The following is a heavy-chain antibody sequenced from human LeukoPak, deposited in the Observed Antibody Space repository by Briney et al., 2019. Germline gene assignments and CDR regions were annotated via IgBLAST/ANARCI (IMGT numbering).Heavy chain of an antibody. CDR1: GHTLTELS. J-gene: IGHJ4*02. CDR3: ATGGSRVQLWILAGWYYFDN. D-gene: IGHD5-18*01. CDR2: FDPENGET. Sequence: ASVKVSCKVSGHTLTELSMHWVRQAPGKGLEWMGGFDPENGETIYAQKFQGRVTMTEDTSTDTVYMELSSLRSEDTAVYYCATGGSRVQLWILAGWYYFDNWGQGTPVTVSS. V-gene: IGHV1-24*01.